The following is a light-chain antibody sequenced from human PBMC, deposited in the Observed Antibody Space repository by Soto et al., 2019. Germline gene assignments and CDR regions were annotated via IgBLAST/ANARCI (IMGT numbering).Light chain of an antibody. CDR1: KLGDKY. V-gene: IGLV3-1*01. CDR3: KAWDSSTVV. Sequence: SYELTQPPSVSVSPGQTASITCSGDKLGDKYACWYQQKPGQSPVLVIYQDSKRPSGIPERFSGSNSGNTATLTISGTQAMDEADAYCKAWDSSTVVFGGGTKLTVL. J-gene: IGLJ2*01. CDR2: QDS.